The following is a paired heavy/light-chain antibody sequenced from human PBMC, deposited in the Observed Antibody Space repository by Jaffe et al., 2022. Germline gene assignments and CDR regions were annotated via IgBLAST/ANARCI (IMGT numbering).Heavy chain of an antibody. CDR2: IRTKTHGGSG. D-gene: IGHD6-13*01. V-gene: IGHV3-49*04. CDR3: TNRGIAADGTDRGFDY. CDR1: GFTFGDYA. J-gene: IGHJ4*02. Sequence: EVQVVESGGGLLQPGRSLRLSCRTSGFTFGDYAMNWVRQAPGKGLEWIGFIRTKTHGGSGEYAASVKGRFTISRDDSKSIAYLQMNSLTIEDTAMYFCTNRGIAADGTDRGFDYWGQGTLVTVSS.
Light chain of an antibody. Sequence: DVVMTQSPISLPVTPGEPASMSCRSSQSLLHSDGNDYLEWYLQKAGQSPQLLIYLGSNRASGVPDRFSASGSGTDFTLKISRVEAEDVGVYYCMQALQTPYTFGQGTKLEIK. V-gene: IGKV2-28*01. J-gene: IGKJ2*01. CDR3: MQALQTPYT. CDR1: QSLLHSDGNDY. CDR2: LGS.